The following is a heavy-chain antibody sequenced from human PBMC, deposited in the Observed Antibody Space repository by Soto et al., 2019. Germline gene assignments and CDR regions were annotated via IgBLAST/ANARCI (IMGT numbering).Heavy chain of an antibody. Sequence: PGPTLVNPTQALTLTCTFSGFSLSTTRVGVSWIRQPPGKALEWLALIYWHDDKRYSPSLKSRLTITKDTSNNQVLLPMTNMDPVDTATYYFAHRGGATVGLYYFDYWGQGALVTVSS. CDR1: GFSLSTTRVG. CDR3: AHRGGATVGLYYFDY. D-gene: IGHD3-16*01. J-gene: IGHJ4*02. CDR2: IYWHDDK. V-gene: IGHV2-5*01.